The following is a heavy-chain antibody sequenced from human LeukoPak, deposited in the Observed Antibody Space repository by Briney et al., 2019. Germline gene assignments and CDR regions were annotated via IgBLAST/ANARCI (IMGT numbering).Heavy chain of an antibody. Sequence: GGSLRLSCAASGFTFSSYWMSWVRQAPGKGVEWVANIKQDGSEKYYVDSVKGRFTISRDNAKNSLYLQMNSLRAEDTAVYYCARDIAVAGTPVYFDYWGQGTLVTVSS. D-gene: IGHD6-19*01. V-gene: IGHV3-7*01. CDR2: IKQDGSEK. J-gene: IGHJ4*02. CDR1: GFTFSSYW. CDR3: ARDIAVAGTPVYFDY.